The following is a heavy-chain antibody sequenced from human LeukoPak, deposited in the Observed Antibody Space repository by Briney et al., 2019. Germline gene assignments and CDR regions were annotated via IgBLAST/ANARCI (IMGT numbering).Heavy chain of an antibody. V-gene: IGHV1-69*15. Sequence: SVKVSCKTSRVTFTNSTLNWVRQAPGQGLEWMGRVIPLFGTSNYAPKFRGRVSITADASTSTAYLEMSSLTSDDTALYYCARGSYFDVLSGFYYSHMDVWGEGTTVTVS. D-gene: IGHD3-3*01. J-gene: IGHJ6*03. CDR2: VIPLFGTS. CDR3: ARGSYFDVLSGFYYSHMDV. CDR1: RVTFTNST.